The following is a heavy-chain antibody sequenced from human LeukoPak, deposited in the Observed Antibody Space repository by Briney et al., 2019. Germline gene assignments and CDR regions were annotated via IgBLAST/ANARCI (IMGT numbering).Heavy chain of an antibody. J-gene: IGHJ3*02. CDR1: GGSLSGYY. Sequence: SETLSLTCAVYGGSLSGYYWSWIRQPPGKGLEWIGEINHSGSTNYNPSLKSRVTISADTSKNQFSLKLSSVTAADTAVYYCATLWLRGLVAFDIWGQGKMVTVSS. D-gene: IGHD5-18*01. V-gene: IGHV4-34*01. CDR3: ATLWLRGLVAFDI. CDR2: INHSGST.